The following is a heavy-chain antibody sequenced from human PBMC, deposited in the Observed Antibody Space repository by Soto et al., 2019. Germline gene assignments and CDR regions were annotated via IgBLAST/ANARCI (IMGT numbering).Heavy chain of an antibody. Sequence: SGPTLVNPTQTLTLTCTLSGFSLSTSGMCVSWIRQPPGKALEWLALIDWDDDKYYSTSLKTRHTISKDTSKNQVVLTMTNMDPVDTATYYCARIAAADLSYGMDVWGQGTAVTVSS. D-gene: IGHD6-13*01. CDR1: GFSLSTSGMC. CDR3: ARIAAADLSYGMDV. J-gene: IGHJ6*02. V-gene: IGHV2-70*01. CDR2: IDWDDDK.